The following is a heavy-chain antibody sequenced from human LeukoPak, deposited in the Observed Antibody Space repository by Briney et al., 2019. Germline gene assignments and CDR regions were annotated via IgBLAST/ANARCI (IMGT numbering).Heavy chain of an antibody. D-gene: IGHD1-7*01. V-gene: IGHV1-2*02. Sequence: ASVKVSCKASGYTFTGYYMHWVRQAPGQGLEWMGWINPNSGGTNYAQKFQGRATMTRDTSISTAYMELSRLRSDDTAVYYCAREKITGTTSWFDPWGQGTLVTVSS. J-gene: IGHJ5*02. CDR2: INPNSGGT. CDR1: GYTFTGYY. CDR3: AREKITGTTSWFDP.